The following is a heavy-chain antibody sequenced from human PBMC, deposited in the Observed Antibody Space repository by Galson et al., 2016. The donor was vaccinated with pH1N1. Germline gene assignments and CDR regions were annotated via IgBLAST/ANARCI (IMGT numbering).Heavy chain of an antibody. D-gene: IGHD4-17*01. CDR3: ARESRSGDYKFDAFDI. V-gene: IGHV3-74*01. CDR1: GFTFSNYW. Sequence: SLRLSCAASGFTFSNYWIHWVRQAPGKGLVWVSRIGRDGSSTNYADSVKGRFTISRDNTKNALYLQMNSLRAEDTAVYYGARESRSGDYKFDAFDIWGQGTMVTVSS. J-gene: IGHJ3*02. CDR2: IGRDGSST.